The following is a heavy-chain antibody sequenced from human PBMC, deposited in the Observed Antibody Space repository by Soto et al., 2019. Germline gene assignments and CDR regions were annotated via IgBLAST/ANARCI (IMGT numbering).Heavy chain of an antibody. D-gene: IGHD6-19*01. CDR2: INACNGNT. CDR1: GYTFTSYG. CDR3: ARAVAVPADFDY. J-gene: IGHJ4*02. Sequence: ASVKVSCKASGYTFTSYGIIWVRQAPGQGLEWMGWINACNGNTNYSQKFQGRVTITRDTSASTAYMELSSLRSEDTAVYYCARAVAVPADFDYWGQGTLVTVSS. V-gene: IGHV1-18*01.